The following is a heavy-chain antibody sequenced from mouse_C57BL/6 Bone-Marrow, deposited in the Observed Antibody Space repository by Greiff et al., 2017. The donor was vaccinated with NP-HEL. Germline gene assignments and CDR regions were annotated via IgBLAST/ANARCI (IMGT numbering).Heavy chain of an antibody. CDR2: IDPSDSYT. CDR1: GYTFTSYW. CDR3: ARGVWLLYYYAMDY. J-gene: IGHJ4*01. V-gene: IGHV1-69*01. Sequence: VQLQQPGAELVMPGASVKLSCKASGYTFTSYWMHWVKQRPGQGLEWIGEIDPSDSYTNYNQKFKGKSTLTVDKSSSTAYMQLSSLTSEDSAVYYCARGVWLLYYYAMDYWGQGTSVTVSS. D-gene: IGHD2-3*01.